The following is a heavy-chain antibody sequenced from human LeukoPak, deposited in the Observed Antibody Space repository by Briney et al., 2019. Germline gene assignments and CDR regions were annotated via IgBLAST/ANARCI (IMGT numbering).Heavy chain of an antibody. CDR2: IDNDGSDT. D-gene: IGHD5-12*01. CDR1: GFTFRSYW. J-gene: IGHJ3*01. V-gene: IGHV3-74*01. Sequence: GGSLRLSCAASGFTFRSYWIHWVHQAPGKGLVWVGRIDNDGSDTIYADSVKGRFTVSRDNAKNTLYLQMNSLRAEDTAVYFCARGGFSHGFDVWGQGTVVTVSS. CDR3: ARGGFSHGFDV.